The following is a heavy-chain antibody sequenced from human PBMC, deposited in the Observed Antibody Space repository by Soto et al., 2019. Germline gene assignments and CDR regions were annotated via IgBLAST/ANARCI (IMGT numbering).Heavy chain of an antibody. CDR1: GFTFTNYA. CDR3: AKDHAREQFVRGENWFDT. D-gene: IGHD6-6*01. V-gene: IGHV3-23*01. Sequence: EMQLLESGGGLVQPGASLRLSCTASGFTFTNYAMTWARQAPGKGLEWVSTISGSGVRTYYADSVKGRFTISRDNSKNTLDLQMNRLRAEDTAIYYCAKDHAREQFVRGENWFDTWGQGTLVTVSS. J-gene: IGHJ5*02. CDR2: ISGSGVRT.